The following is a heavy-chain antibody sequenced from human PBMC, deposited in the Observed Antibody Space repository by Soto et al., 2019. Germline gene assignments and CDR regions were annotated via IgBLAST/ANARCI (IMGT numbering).Heavy chain of an antibody. J-gene: IGHJ4*02. CDR2: IIPFIGVT. D-gene: IGHD3-16*01. V-gene: IGHV1-69*08. CDR1: GGTYSHYT. CDR3: ARDWESSVSTWSFVGL. Sequence: QVQLVQSGAEVKKPGSSVKVSCKSSGGTYSHYTINWVRQAPGQGLDWMGRIIPFIGVTNYGLKFQTRVTITADKATNTAYMELRGLSFEDTAVYYCARDWESSVSTWSFVGLWGRGTLVTVSS.